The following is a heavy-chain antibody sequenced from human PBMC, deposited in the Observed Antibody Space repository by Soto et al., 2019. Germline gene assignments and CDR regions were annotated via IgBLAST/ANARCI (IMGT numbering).Heavy chain of an antibody. CDR1: GFSFSGYA. J-gene: IGHJ4*02. V-gene: IGHV3-23*01. Sequence: GGSRRLSGAASGFSFSGYAMSWVRQAPGKGLERVSTIGNSGGSTYFADSVKGRFTTSRDNSKNTLFLQMTSLRAEATPVYYCAKDFACTNSMYFDYWGQGPLVTVSS. CDR3: AKDFACTNSMYFDY. D-gene: IGHD3-9*01. CDR2: IGNSGGST.